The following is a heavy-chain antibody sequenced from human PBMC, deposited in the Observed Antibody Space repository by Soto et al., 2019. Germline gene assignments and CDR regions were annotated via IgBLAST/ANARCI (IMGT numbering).Heavy chain of an antibody. CDR3: AKTPILNNWVHYYYMDV. J-gene: IGHJ6*03. Sequence: EVQLLESGGGLVQPGGSLRLSCAASGFTFSSYAMSWVRQAPGKGLEWVSAISGSGGSTYYADSVKGRFTISRDNSKNTLYLQMNSLRAEDTAVYYCAKTPILNNWVHYYYMDVWGKGTTVTVSS. CDR2: ISGSGGST. V-gene: IGHV3-23*01. CDR1: GFTFSSYA. D-gene: IGHD1-20*01.